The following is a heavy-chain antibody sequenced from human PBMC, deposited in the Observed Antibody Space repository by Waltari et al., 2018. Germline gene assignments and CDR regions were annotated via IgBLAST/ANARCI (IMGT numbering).Heavy chain of an antibody. Sequence: QVQLQQWGAGLLKPSETLSLTCAVYGGSFSGYYWSWFRQPPGKGLEWIGEINHSGSTNYNPSLKSRVTISVDTSKNQFSLKLSSVTAADTAVYYCARALGYYYDSSGYIMDVWGKGTTVTVSS. CDR2: INHSGST. J-gene: IGHJ6*03. CDR3: ARALGYYYDSSGYIMDV. D-gene: IGHD3-22*01. V-gene: IGHV4-34*01. CDR1: GGSFSGYY.